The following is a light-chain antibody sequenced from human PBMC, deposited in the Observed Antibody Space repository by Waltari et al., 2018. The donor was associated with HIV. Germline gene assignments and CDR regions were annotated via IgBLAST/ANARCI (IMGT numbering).Light chain of an antibody. J-gene: IGLJ1*01. Sequence: SYVLTQPPSVSVAPGKTARITCGGNNIGSKSVHWYQQKPGQAPVLVIYHESDRPSGSQERFAGANSGNTATLPISRVEAGDEADYYCQVWDSSSDHPGVFGTGTKVTVL. CDR1: NIGSKS. V-gene: IGLV3-21*04. CDR3: QVWDSSSDHPGV. CDR2: HES.